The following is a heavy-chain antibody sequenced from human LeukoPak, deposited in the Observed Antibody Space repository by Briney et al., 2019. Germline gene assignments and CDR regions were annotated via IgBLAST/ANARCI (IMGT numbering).Heavy chain of an antibody. CDR2: IYYRRDT. CDR1: GGSISSSNYY. D-gene: IGHD3-22*01. J-gene: IGHJ4*02. CDR3: ARGPDSSGYYYFDY. Sequence: SETLSLACTVSGGSISSSNYYWGWIRQPPGKGLEWIGSIYYRRDTYYNPSLKSRVTVSVDTSKNQFSLELSSVTAADTAVYFCARGPDSSGYYYFDYWGQGTLVTVSS. V-gene: IGHV4-39*01.